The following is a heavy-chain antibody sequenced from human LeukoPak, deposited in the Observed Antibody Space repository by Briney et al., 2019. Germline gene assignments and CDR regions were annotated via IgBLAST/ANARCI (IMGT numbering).Heavy chain of an antibody. J-gene: IGHJ4*02. Sequence: ASVKVSCKAPGYTFTSYGISWVRQAPGQGLEWTGWISAYNGNTNYAQKLQGRVTMTTDTSTSTAYMELRSLRSDDTAVYYCFLGSKDNFDYWGQGTLVTVSS. V-gene: IGHV1-18*01. CDR1: GYTFTSYG. CDR2: ISAYNGNT. D-gene: IGHD4-11*01. CDR3: FLGSKDNFDY.